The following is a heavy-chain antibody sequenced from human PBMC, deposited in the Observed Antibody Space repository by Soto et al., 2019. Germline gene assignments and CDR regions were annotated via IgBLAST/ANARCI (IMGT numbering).Heavy chain of an antibody. D-gene: IGHD3-3*01. CDR3: ASSVPLNHYDFWSGYLDY. CDR1: GYTITSYY. J-gene: IGHJ4*02. CDR2: INPSGGST. Sequence: GASVKLSCKASGYTITSYYMHWLRQAPGQGLEWMGIINPSGGSTSYAQKFQGRVTMTRDTSTSTVYMELSSLRSEDTAVYYCASSVPLNHYDFWSGYLDYWGQGSLVPVSS. V-gene: IGHV1-46*01.